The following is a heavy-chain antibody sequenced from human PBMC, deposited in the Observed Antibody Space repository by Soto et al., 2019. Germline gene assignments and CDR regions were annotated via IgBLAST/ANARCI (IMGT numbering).Heavy chain of an antibody. CDR1: GGSISSYY. Sequence: PSETLSLTCTVSGGSISSYYWSWIRQPPGKGLEWIGYIYYSGSTNYNPSLKSRVTISVDTSKNQFSLKLSSVTAADTAVYYCAIETSGTTGTTIASWFDPRGHLTLVTGSS. CDR2: IYYSGST. CDR3: AIETSGTTGTTIASWFDP. D-gene: IGHD1-1*01. J-gene: IGHJ5*02. V-gene: IGHV4-59*01.